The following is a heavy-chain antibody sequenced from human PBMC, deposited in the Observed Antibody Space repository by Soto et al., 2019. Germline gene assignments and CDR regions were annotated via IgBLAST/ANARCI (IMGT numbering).Heavy chain of an antibody. V-gene: IGHV3-33*01. D-gene: IGHD2-15*01. Sequence: QVQLVESGGGVVQPGRSLRLSCAASGFTFSSYGMHWVRQAPGKGLEWVAVIWYDGSNKYYADSVKGRFTISRDNSKNTLYLQMNSLRAEDTAVYYCARDRAPHGGGLVFWGQGALVTVSS. CDR2: IWYDGSNK. J-gene: IGHJ4*02. CDR3: ARDRAPHGGGLVF. CDR1: GFTFSSYG.